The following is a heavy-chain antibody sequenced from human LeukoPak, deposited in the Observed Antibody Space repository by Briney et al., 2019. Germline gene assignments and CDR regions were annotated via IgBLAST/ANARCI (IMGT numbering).Heavy chain of an antibody. Sequence: PGGSLRLSCTASGFTFSSYAMTWVRQPPGKGLEWVSAISDSGDSAFSADPVKGRFTISRDNSKNTLYLQMNSLRAEDTAVYYCAKGGGHKSFAPGGKGPRVPVPS. CDR3: AKGGGHKSFAP. V-gene: IGHV3-23*01. CDR2: ISDSGDSA. CDR1: GFTFSSYA. D-gene: IGHD2-21*01. J-gene: IGHJ6*03.